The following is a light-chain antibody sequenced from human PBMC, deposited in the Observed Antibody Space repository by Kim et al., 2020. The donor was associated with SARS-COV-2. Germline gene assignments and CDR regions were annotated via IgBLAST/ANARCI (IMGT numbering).Light chain of an antibody. CDR1: NSDVGGYNY. CDR2: DVN. Sequence: GQSITISCTGSNSDVGGYNYVSWYQQHPDKAPKLLIYDVNNRPSGVSDRFSGSKSGNTASLTISGLQAEDEADYYCSSSTTSSTLIFGGGTQLTVL. CDR3: SSSTTSSTLI. J-gene: IGLJ7*01. V-gene: IGLV2-14*03.